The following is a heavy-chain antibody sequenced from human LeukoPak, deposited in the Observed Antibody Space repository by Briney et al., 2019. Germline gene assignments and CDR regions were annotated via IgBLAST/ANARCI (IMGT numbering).Heavy chain of an antibody. Sequence: GRSLRLSCAASGFTFDDYAMHWVRQAPGKGLEWVSAISGSGGSTYYADSVKGRFTISRDNSKNTLYLQMNSLRAEDTAVYYCAKVGVVVVPAAPTGFDYWGQGTLVTVSS. V-gene: IGHV3-23*01. CDR3: AKVGVVVVPAAPTGFDY. CDR1: GFTFDDYA. D-gene: IGHD2-2*01. J-gene: IGHJ4*02. CDR2: ISGSGGST.